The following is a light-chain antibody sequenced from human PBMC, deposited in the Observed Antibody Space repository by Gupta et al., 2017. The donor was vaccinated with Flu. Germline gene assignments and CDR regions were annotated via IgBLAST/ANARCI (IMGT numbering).Light chain of an antibody. V-gene: IGKV3-15*01. CDR1: QSVSSN. CDR2: GAS. CDR3: QQYKNWPRRT. Sequence: EIVMTQSPATLSVSPGERATLSCRASQSVSSNLAWYQQKPGQAPRLLIYGASTRDTGIPARFSGSGFGTEFTLTISSRQSEDFAVYYCQQYKNWPRRTFGQGTKVEIK. J-gene: IGKJ1*01.